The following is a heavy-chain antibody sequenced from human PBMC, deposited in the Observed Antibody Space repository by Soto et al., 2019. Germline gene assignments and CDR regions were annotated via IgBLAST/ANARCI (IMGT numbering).Heavy chain of an antibody. CDR1: GGSISSYY. Sequence: SETLSLTCTVSGGSISSYYWSWIRQPPGKGLEWIGYIYYSGSTNYNPSLKSRVTISVDTSKNQFSLKLSSVTAADTAVYYCARARCSGGSCWLGWLDPWGQGTLVTVSS. V-gene: IGHV4-59*01. D-gene: IGHD2-15*01. CDR3: ARARCSGGSCWLGWLDP. J-gene: IGHJ5*02. CDR2: IYYSGST.